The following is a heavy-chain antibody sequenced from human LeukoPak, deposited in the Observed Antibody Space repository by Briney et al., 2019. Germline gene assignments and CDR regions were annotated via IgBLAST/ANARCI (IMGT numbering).Heavy chain of an antibody. CDR1: GYTFTSYG. J-gene: IGHJ4*02. CDR2: ISAYNGNT. D-gene: IGHD2-21*02. Sequence: GASVKVSCKASGYTFTSYGISWVRQAPGQGLEWMGWISAYNGNTNYAQKLQGRVTMTTDTSTSTAYMELRSLRSDDTAVYYCARGVYCGGDCYPPYHFDYWGQGTLVTVSS. CDR3: ARGVYCGGDCYPPYHFDY. V-gene: IGHV1-18*01.